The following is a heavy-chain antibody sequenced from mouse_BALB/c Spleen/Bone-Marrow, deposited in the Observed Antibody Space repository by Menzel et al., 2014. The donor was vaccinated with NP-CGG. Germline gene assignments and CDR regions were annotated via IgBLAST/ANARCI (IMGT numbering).Heavy chain of an antibody. CDR3: ARDGNYYFDY. V-gene: IGHV1-69*02. CDR1: GYTFTRYW. CDR2: IDPSDSET. J-gene: IGHJ2*01. Sequence: QLQQSGAELVKPGAPVKLSCKASGYTFTRYWMNWVKQRPGRGIEWIGRIDPSDSETHYNQKFKDKATLTVDKSSSTAYIQLSSLTSEDSAVYYCARDGNYYFDYWGQGTTLTVSS. D-gene: IGHD2-1*01.